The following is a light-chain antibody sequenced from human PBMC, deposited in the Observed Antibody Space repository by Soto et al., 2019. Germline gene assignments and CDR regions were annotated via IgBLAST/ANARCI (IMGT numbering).Light chain of an antibody. CDR2: VDS. CDR1: NTGSKS. CDR3: QVWDRSSDHVV. Sequence: SYELTQPPSVSVAPGQTARITCGGNNTGSKSVHWYQQKPVQAPVLVVYVDSDRPSGIPVRFSGSNSGNTATLTISRVEAGDEADYYCQVWDRSSDHVVFGGGTKVTVL. V-gene: IGLV3-21*02. J-gene: IGLJ2*01.